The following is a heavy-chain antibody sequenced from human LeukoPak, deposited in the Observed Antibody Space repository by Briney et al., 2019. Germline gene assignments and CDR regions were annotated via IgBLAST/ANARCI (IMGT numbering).Heavy chain of an antibody. Sequence: ASVKVSCKASGYTFSSHAMHWVRQAPGQGLEWMGWINAGNGNTKYSQKFQGRVTITRDTSASTAYMELSSLRSEDTAVYYCARVGSKSDSSSWELVYWGQGTLVTVSS. J-gene: IGHJ4*02. V-gene: IGHV1-3*01. CDR1: GYTFSSHA. CDR2: INAGNGNT. D-gene: IGHD6-13*01. CDR3: ARVGSKSDSSSWELVY.